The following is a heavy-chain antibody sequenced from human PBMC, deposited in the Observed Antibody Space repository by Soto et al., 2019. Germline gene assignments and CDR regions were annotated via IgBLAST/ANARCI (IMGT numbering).Heavy chain of an antibody. CDR3: ARQGITMVRGVNSDMDV. Sequence: GESLKISCKGSGYSFTSYWISWVRQMPGKGLEWMGRIDPSDSYTNYSPSFQGHVTISADKSISTACLQWSSLKASDTAMYYCARQGITMVRGVNSDMDVWGQGTTVTVSS. D-gene: IGHD3-10*01. CDR2: IDPSDSYT. V-gene: IGHV5-10-1*01. CDR1: GYSFTSYW. J-gene: IGHJ6*02.